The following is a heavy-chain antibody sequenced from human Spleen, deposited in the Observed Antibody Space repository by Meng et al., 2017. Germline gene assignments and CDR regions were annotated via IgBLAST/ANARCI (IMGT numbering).Heavy chain of an antibody. CDR2: IKQDGSEK. V-gene: IGHV3-7*01. J-gene: IGHJ4*02. Sequence: GESLKISCAASGFTFSSYGMHWVRQAPGKGLEWVANIKQDGSEKYYVDSVKGRFTISRDNAKNTVYLQMNSLTAEDTAVYYCARVMVGKQLVTVDHWGQGALVTVSS. CDR1: GFTFSSYG. D-gene: IGHD6-6*01. CDR3: ARVMVGKQLVTVDH.